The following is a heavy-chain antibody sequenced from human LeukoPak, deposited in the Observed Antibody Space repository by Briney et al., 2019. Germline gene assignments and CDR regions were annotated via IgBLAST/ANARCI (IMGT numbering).Heavy chain of an antibody. D-gene: IGHD3-22*01. CDR1: GFTFSRYW. Sequence: GGSLRLSCAASGFTFSRYWMSWVRQLPRKGLEWVANIKQGGGEIYYVDSVKGRFTISRDNAKNSLYLQMNSLRAEDTAVYYCARDKGDYDTSGSLFVFGGQGTLVTVSS. CDR3: ARDKGDYDTSGSLFVF. J-gene: IGHJ4*02. CDR2: IKQGGGEI. V-gene: IGHV3-7*03.